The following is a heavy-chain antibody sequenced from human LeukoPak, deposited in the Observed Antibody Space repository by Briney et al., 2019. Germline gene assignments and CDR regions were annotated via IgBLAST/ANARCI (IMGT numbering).Heavy chain of an antibody. CDR2: IYYSGST. V-gene: IGHV4-61*01. Sequence: SETLSLTCTVSGVSVSSGSYYWSWIRQPPGKGLEWIGYIYYSGSTNYNPSLKSRVTVSVDTSKNQFSLKLSSVTAADTAVYYCARHSGYDFWSGYYRDYYYYGMDVWGQGTTVTVSS. J-gene: IGHJ6*02. CDR1: GVSVSSGSYY. D-gene: IGHD3-3*01. CDR3: ARHSGYDFWSGYYRDYYYYGMDV.